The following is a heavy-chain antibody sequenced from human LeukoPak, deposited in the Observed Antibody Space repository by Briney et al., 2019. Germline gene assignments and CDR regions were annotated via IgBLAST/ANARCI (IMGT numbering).Heavy chain of an antibody. D-gene: IGHD3-22*01. Sequence: PGGSLRLSCAASGLTFRSYWMSWVRQAPGKGLEWVAHIKQDGSEKYYVDSVKGRFSISRDNAKSSLYLQMNSLRTDDTAVYYCARIYDSSGYNDAFDIWGQGTMVTVSS. CDR2: IKQDGSEK. J-gene: IGHJ3*02. V-gene: IGHV3-7*04. CDR3: ARIYDSSGYNDAFDI. CDR1: GLTFRSYW.